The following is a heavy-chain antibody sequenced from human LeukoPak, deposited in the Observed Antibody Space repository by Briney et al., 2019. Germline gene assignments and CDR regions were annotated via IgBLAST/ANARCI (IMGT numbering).Heavy chain of an antibody. CDR1: GYSFTSGHY. J-gene: IGHJ4*02. D-gene: IGHD2-2*01. CDR3: ARYCTSTTCILRGFDY. CDR2: IYHTGSA. Sequence: SETLSLTCSVSGYSFTSGHYWGWIRQPPGKGLEWFAIIYHTGSAHYTPSLTSRVTISVDTSKNQFSLKLSSVTAADTAVYYCARYCTSTTCILRGFDYWGQGTLVTVSP. V-gene: IGHV4-38-2*01.